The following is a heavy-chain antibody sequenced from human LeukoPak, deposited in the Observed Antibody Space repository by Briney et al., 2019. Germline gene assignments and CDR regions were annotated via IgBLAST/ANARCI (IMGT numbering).Heavy chain of an antibody. V-gene: IGHV3-7*01. Sequence: GGSLRLSCAASGFTFSSYWMSWVRQSPGKGLEWVANINQDGSENHYVDSVKGRFTISRDNAKNSVFVQMNGLRVEDTAVYYCARDRDGTYYFDYWGQGTLVTVSS. J-gene: IGHJ4*02. CDR2: INQDGSEN. CDR3: ARDRDGTYYFDY. D-gene: IGHD1-26*01. CDR1: GFTFSSYW.